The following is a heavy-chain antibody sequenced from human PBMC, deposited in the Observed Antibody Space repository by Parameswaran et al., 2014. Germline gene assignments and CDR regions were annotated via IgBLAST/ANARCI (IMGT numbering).Heavy chain of an antibody. V-gene: IGHV4-31*02. CDR2: LLHGNT. CDR3: ARELNQLLFGGGSYYFGVDV. J-gene: IGHJ6*02. D-gene: IGHD2-2*01. Sequence: VRRGSREGPGVDWVHLLHGNTHYNPSLKSRLAISVDTSKNQFSLRLRSVTAADTAVYYCARELNQLLFGGGSYYFGVDVWGQGTTVTVSS.